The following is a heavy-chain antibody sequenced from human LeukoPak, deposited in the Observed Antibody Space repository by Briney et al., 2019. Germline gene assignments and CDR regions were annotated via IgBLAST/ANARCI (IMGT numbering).Heavy chain of an antibody. CDR3: ARADTYYDILTGYYLFDY. D-gene: IGHD3-9*01. V-gene: IGHV1-24*01. CDR2: FDPEDGET. CDR1: GYTLTELS. J-gene: IGHJ4*02. Sequence: GASVKVSCKVSGYTLTELSMHWVRQAPGKGLEWMGGFDPEDGETIYAQKFQGRVTMTEDTSTDTAYMELRSLRSDDTAVYYCARADTYYDILTGYYLFDYWGQGTLVTVSS.